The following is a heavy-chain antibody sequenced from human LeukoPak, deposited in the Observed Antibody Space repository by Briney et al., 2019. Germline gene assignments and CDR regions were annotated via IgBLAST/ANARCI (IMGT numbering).Heavy chain of an antibody. D-gene: IGHD1-26*01. Sequence: GGSLRLSCAESGGTDWRSFRSWIRQARGKGLEWVAILHSGGGTDYADSVRGRFTISRDNSKDILYLQMNSLRAEDTAVYYCARDRSGTYLDYWGQGTLVTVSS. CDR3: ARDRSGTYLDY. J-gene: IGHJ4*02. CDR1: GGTDWRSF. V-gene: IGHV3-66*01. CDR2: LHSGGGT.